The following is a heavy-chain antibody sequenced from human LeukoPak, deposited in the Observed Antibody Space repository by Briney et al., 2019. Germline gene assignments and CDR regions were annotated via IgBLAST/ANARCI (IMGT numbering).Heavy chain of an antibody. CDR2: ISNDGSYK. J-gene: IGHJ4*02. D-gene: IGHD6-19*01. V-gene: IGHV3-30*04. CDR3: ARAPGITVADGKLFFDY. CDR1: GFTFSGYA. Sequence: GGSLRLSCAASGFTFSGYAMHWVRQAPGKGLEWVAVISNDGSYKFYADSVKGRFTISRDNSKNTLFLQMYSLRAEDTAVYYCARAPGITVADGKLFFDYWGQGTLVTVSS.